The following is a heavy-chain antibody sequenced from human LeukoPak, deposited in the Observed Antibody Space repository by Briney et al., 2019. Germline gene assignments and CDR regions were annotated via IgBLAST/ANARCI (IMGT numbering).Heavy chain of an antibody. CDR3: AYSQQLSSPFDY. Sequence: ASVKVSCKASGGTFSSYAISWVRQAPGQGLEWMGGIIPIFGTANYAQKFQGRVTNTADESTSTAYMELSSLRSEDTAVYYCAYSQQLSSPFDYWGQGTLVTVSS. J-gene: IGHJ4*02. V-gene: IGHV1-69*13. CDR2: IIPIFGTA. D-gene: IGHD6-13*01. CDR1: GGTFSSYA.